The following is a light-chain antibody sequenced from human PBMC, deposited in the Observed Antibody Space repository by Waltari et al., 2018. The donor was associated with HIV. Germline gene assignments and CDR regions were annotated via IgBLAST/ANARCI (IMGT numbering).Light chain of an antibody. V-gene: IGLV1-40*01. CDR2: GNS. CDR1: SSNTGAGSD. J-gene: IGLJ3*02. Sequence: QSVLTQPPSVSGAPGQRVTISRTGCSSNTGAGSDVHWYQPLPGTAPKLLIYGNSNRPSGVPDRFSGSKSGTSASLAITGLQAEDEADYYCQSYDSSLSGWVFGGGTKLTVL. CDR3: QSYDSSLSGWV.